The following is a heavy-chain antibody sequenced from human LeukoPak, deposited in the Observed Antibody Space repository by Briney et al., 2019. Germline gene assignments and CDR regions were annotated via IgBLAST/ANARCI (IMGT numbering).Heavy chain of an antibody. Sequence: ASVKVSCKASGGTFSSYAISWVRQAPGQGLEWMGWINPNSGGTNYAQKFQGRVTMTRDTSISTAYMELSRLRSDDTAVYYCARDGIRIHYDSSGYYLRGYCYMDVWGKGTTVTVSS. CDR3: ARDGIRIHYDSSGYYLRGYCYMDV. CDR2: INPNSGGT. D-gene: IGHD3-22*01. J-gene: IGHJ6*03. V-gene: IGHV1-2*02. CDR1: GGTFSSYA.